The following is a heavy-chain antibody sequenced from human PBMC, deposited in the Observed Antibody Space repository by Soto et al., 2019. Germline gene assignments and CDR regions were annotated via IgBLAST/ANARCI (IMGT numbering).Heavy chain of an antibody. V-gene: IGHV5-51*01. CDR1: GYSFTSYW. Sequence: LGESLKISCKGSGYSFTSYWIGWVRQMPGKGLEWMGIIYPGDSDTRYSPSFQGQVTISADKSISTAYLQWSSLKASDTAMYYCARSPGYCSSTSCPEDYYYYGMDVWGQGTTVTVSS. D-gene: IGHD2-2*03. CDR3: ARSPGYCSSTSCPEDYYYYGMDV. J-gene: IGHJ6*02. CDR2: IYPGDSDT.